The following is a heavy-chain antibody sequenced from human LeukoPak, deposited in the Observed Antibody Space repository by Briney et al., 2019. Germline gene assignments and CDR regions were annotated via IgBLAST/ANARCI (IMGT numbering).Heavy chain of an antibody. Sequence: GASVKVSCKASGYTFTGYYMHWVRQAPGQGLEWMGWIDPNSGGTNYAQKFQGRVTMTRDTSISTAYMELSRLRSDDTAVYYCARAGVVVVAVSLWFDPWGQGTLVTVSS. J-gene: IGHJ5*02. CDR2: IDPNSGGT. V-gene: IGHV1-2*02. CDR1: GYTFTGYY. D-gene: IGHD2-15*01. CDR3: ARAGVVVVAVSLWFDP.